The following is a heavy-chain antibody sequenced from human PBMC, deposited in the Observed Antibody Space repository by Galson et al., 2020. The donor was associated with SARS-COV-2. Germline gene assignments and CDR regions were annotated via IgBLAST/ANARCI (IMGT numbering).Heavy chain of an antibody. D-gene: IGHD1-26*01. CDR3: ARDGESYSGSYYGAFDI. J-gene: IGHJ3*02. Sequence: ASVKVSCKASGYTFTSYGISWVRQAPGQGLEWMGWISAYNGNTNYAQKLQGRVTMTTDTSTSTAHMELRSLRSDDTAVYYCARDGESYSGSYYGAFDIWCQGTMVTVSS. CDR2: ISAYNGNT. V-gene: IGHV1-18*04. CDR1: GYTFTSYG.